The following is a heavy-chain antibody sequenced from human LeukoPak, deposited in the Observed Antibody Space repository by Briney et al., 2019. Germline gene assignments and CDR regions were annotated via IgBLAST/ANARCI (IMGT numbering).Heavy chain of an antibody. CDR2: IYTSGST. D-gene: IGHD6-13*01. CDR1: GGSISSYY. V-gene: IGHV4-4*07. J-gene: IGHJ4*02. CDR3: AREILVGAAAADY. Sequence: SETLSLTCTISGGSISSYYWSWIRQPAGKGLEWVGRIYTSGSTNYNPSLKSRVTMSVDTSKNQFSLNLSSVTAADTAVYYCAREILVGAAAADYWGQGTLVTVSS.